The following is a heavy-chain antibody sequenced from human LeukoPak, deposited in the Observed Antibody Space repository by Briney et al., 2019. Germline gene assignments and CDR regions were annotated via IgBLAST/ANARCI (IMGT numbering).Heavy chain of an antibody. V-gene: IGHV3-53*01. CDR2: IYSGGST. Sequence: GGSLRLSCVVSGFTVSTNYMSWVRQAPGKGLEGVAVIYSGGSTYYSDSVKGRFTISRDNSKNTLYLQMNSLRADDTAVYHCARGGIAVASDYWGQGTLVTVSS. CDR1: GFTVSTNY. J-gene: IGHJ4*02. CDR3: ARGGIAVASDY. D-gene: IGHD6-19*01.